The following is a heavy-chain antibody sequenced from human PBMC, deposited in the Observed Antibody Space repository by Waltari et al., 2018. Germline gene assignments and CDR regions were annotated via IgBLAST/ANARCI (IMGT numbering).Heavy chain of an antibody. Sequence: QVQLVQSGAEVKKPGSSVKVSCKASGGTFSSYAISWVRQAPGQGLEWMGGIIPILGIANYAQKFQGRVTMTADESTSTAYMELSSLRSEDTAVDYCAREGSGSYSRGAFDIWGQGTMVTVSS. CDR1: GGTFSSYA. J-gene: IGHJ3*02. V-gene: IGHV1-69*04. CDR3: AREGSGSYSRGAFDI. CDR2: IIPILGIA. D-gene: IGHD1-26*01.